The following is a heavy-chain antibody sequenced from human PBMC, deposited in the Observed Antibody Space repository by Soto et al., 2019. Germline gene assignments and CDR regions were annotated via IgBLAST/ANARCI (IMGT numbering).Heavy chain of an antibody. V-gene: IGHV4-34*12. D-gene: IGHD2-21*02. Sequence: QVQLQQWGAGLLKPSETLSLTCAVYGGAFSGYYWSWIRQPPGKGLEWLGEIIHSGSTNYNPSLKSRVTISVDTSKNQFSLKLSSVTAAYTAVYYCARVTARASDFDYWGQVTLVTVSS. CDR3: ARVTARASDFDY. J-gene: IGHJ4*02. CDR2: IIHSGST. CDR1: GGAFSGYY.